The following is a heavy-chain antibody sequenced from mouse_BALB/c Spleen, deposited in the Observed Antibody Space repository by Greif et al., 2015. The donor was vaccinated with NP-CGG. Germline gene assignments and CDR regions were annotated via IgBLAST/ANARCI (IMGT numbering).Heavy chain of an antibody. Sequence: LVESGAELVRPGTSVKGSCKASGYAFTNYLIEWVKQRPGQGLEWIGVINPGSGGTNYNEKFKGKATLTADKSSSTAYMQLSSLTSDGSAVYFCARTGGYPGDYWGQGTTLTVSS. J-gene: IGHJ2*01. CDR2: INPGSGGT. CDR3: ARTGGYPGDY. V-gene: IGHV1-54*03. CDR1: GYAFTNYL. D-gene: IGHD2-2*01.